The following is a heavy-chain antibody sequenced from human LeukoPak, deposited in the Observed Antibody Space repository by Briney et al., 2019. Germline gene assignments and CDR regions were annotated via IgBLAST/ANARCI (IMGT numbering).Heavy chain of an antibody. Sequence: PSETLSLTCTVSGGSISSGGYYWSWIRQPPGKGLEWIGYIYHSGSTYYNPSLKSRVTISVDRSKNQFSLKLSSVTAADTAVYYCARSEGLRYFDWLPEDYWGQGTLVTVSS. CDR1: GGSISSGGYY. D-gene: IGHD3-9*01. J-gene: IGHJ4*02. V-gene: IGHV4-30-2*01. CDR2: IYHSGST. CDR3: ARSEGLRYFDWLPEDY.